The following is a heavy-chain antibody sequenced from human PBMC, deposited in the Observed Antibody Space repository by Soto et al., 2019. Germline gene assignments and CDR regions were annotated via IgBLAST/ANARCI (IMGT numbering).Heavy chain of an antibody. CDR3: ARDPSVVAATGYSGYGSAFDI. D-gene: IGHD2-15*01. Sequence: GGSLRLSCAASGFTFSSYGMHWVRQAPGKGLEWVAVIWYDGSNKYYADSVKGRFTISRDNSKNTLYLQMNSLRAEDTAVYYCARDPSVVAATGYSGYGSAFDIWGQGTMVTVSS. CDR2: IWYDGSNK. CDR1: GFTFSSYG. J-gene: IGHJ3*02. V-gene: IGHV3-33*01.